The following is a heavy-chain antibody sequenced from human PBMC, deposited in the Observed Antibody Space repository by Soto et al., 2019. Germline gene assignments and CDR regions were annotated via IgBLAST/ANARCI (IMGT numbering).Heavy chain of an antibody. CDR2: ISAYNGNT. CDR1: GYTFTIYG. CDR3: ARRVTGWFDP. V-gene: IGHV1-18*01. J-gene: IGHJ5*02. Sequence: AAVKVSCKASGYTFTIYGTSWVRQAPGQGLEWMGWISAYNGNTNYAQKLQGRVTMTTDTSTSTAYMELRSLRSDDTAVYYCARRVTGWFDPWGQGTLVTVSS. D-gene: IGHD2-21*02.